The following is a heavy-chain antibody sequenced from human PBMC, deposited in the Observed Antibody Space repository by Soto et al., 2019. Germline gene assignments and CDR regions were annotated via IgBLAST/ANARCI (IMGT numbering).Heavy chain of an antibody. D-gene: IGHD3-22*01. CDR2: INSDGSST. CDR3: TIRASYYDSSGYFDY. CDR1: GFTFSSYW. V-gene: IGHV3-74*01. J-gene: IGHJ4*02. Sequence: EVQLVESGGGLVQPGGSLRLSCAASGFTFSSYWMHWVRQAPGKGLVWVSRINSDGSSTSYADSVKGRFTISRDNAKNTLYLQMNSLRAEDTAVYYCTIRASYYDSSGYFDYWGQGTLVTVSS.